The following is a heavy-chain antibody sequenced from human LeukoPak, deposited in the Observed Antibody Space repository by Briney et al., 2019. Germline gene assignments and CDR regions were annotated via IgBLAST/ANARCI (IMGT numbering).Heavy chain of an antibody. J-gene: IGHJ4*02. Sequence: PGGSLRLSCAASGFTFSSYAMSWVRQAPGKGLEWVSAISGSGGSTYYADSVKGRFTISRDNSKNTLYLQMNSLRAEDTAVYYCAKDMRAYCGGDCSDFDYWGQGTLVTVSS. D-gene: IGHD2-21*02. CDR1: GFTFSSYA. CDR3: AKDMRAYCGGDCSDFDY. V-gene: IGHV3-23*01. CDR2: ISGSGGST.